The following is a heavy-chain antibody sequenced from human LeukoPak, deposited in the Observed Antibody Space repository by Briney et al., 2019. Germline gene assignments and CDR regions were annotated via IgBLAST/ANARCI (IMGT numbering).Heavy chain of an antibody. CDR1: GGSVTSSGYY. CDR3: ASKYNDYYNYYYYYMEV. CDR2: IYYSGST. V-gene: IGHV4-31*03. D-gene: IGHD2-21*02. Sequence: SETLSLTCTVSGGSVTSSGYYWSWIRQHPGKGLEWVGYIYYSGSTHYNPSLKSRVTISVDTSKNRFSLKLSSVTAAGTAIYYCASKYNDYYNYYYYYMEVWGKGTSVTVSS. J-gene: IGHJ6*03.